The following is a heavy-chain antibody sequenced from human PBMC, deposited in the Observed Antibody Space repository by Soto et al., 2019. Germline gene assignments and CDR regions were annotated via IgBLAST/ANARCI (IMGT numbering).Heavy chain of an antibody. J-gene: IGHJ4*02. D-gene: IGHD6-19*01. CDR3: AGGRAVAVSYYFDY. Sequence: ASVKVSCKASGYTFTGYYMHWVRQAPGQGLEWMGWINPNSGGTNYAQKFQGWVTMTRDTSISTAYMELSRLRSDDTAVYYCAGGRAVAVSYYFDYWGQGTLVTVSS. CDR1: GYTFTGYY. V-gene: IGHV1-2*04. CDR2: INPNSGGT.